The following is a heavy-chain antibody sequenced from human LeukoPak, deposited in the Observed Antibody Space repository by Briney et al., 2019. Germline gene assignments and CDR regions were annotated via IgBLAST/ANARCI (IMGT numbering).Heavy chain of an antibody. CDR3: ATGNIVVVPAANLYYYYYMDV. D-gene: IGHD2-2*01. J-gene: IGHJ6*03. V-gene: IGHV1-24*01. CDR2: FDPEDGET. CDR1: GYTLTELS. Sequence: ASVKVSCKVSGYTLTELSMHWVRQAPGKGLEWMGGFDPEDGETIYAQKFQGRVTMTEDTSTDTTYMELSSLRSEDTAVYYCATGNIVVVPAANLYYYYYMDVWGKGTTVTVSS.